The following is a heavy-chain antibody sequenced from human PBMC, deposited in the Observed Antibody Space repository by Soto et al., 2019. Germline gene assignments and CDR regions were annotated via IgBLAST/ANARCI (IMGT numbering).Heavy chain of an antibody. Sequence: QVQLQESDPGLVKPSGTLSLTSAVSGGSISSSNWWSWVRHPPGKGLEWIGEIYYSGRTNYNSSLRSRVTISVDKSKNQFSLQLRSVTAADTAVYYCARGRNLEYSSLVFEYWGQGTLVTVSS. J-gene: IGHJ4*02. V-gene: IGHV4-4*02. D-gene: IGHD6-13*01. CDR3: ARGRNLEYSSLVFEY. CDR2: IYYSGRT. CDR1: GGSISSSNW.